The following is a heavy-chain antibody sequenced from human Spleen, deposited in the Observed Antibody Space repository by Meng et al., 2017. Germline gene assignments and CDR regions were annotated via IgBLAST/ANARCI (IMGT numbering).Heavy chain of an antibody. J-gene: IGHJ6*02. V-gene: IGHV3-74*01. CDR3: ARRRLGGMDV. Sequence: GESLKISCAASGFTFSSYWMHWVRQAPGKGLVWVSRINSDGSSTSYADSVKGRFTISRDNAKNSLYLQMNSLRVEDTAVYYCARRRLGGMDVWGQGTAVTVSS. D-gene: IGHD6-19*01. CDR1: GFTFSSYW. CDR2: INSDGSST.